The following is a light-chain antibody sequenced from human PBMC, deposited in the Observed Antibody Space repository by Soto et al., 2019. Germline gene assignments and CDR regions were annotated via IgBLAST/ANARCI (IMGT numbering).Light chain of an antibody. CDR3: QQYYNSIT. V-gene: IGKV4-1*01. CDR2: WAS. Sequence: DIVMTQSPDSLAVSLGERATINCKSSQTILYFSNNKNFLAWYQQKAGQPPKLLITWASTRESGVPDRFSGSGSGTDLTLTISSLQAEDVAVYYCQQYYNSITFGQGTRWRL. J-gene: IGKJ5*01. CDR1: QTILYFSNNKNF.